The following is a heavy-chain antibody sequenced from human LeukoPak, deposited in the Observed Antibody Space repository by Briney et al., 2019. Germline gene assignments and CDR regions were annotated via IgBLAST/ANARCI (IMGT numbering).Heavy chain of an antibody. CDR1: GFTVSSNY. D-gene: IGHD5-18*01. CDR3: ARRELLGYSYGLRTFNI. V-gene: IGHV3-66*04. J-gene: IGHJ3*02. CDR2: IYSGGIYNDGTT. Sequence: PGGSLRLSCAASGFTVSSNYMSWVRQAPGKGLEWVSVIYSGGIYNDGTTNYGDSVKGRFTISRDNSKNTLYLQMNSLTAEDTAVYYCARRELLGYSYGLRTFNIWGQGTTVTISS.